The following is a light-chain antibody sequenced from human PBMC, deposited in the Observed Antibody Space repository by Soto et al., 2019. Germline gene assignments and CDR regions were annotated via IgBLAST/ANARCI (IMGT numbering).Light chain of an antibody. CDR3: QVWDITTDHYV. CDR1: NIGSKR. Sequence: SYELTQPPSVSVAPEKTARLTCGGDNIGSKRVHWYRQKPGQAPVLVIYYDSDRPSGIPERFSGSNSGNTAPLTINRVEAGDEADYYCQVWDITTDHYVFGTGTKLTVL. CDR2: YDS. V-gene: IGLV3-21*04. J-gene: IGLJ1*01.